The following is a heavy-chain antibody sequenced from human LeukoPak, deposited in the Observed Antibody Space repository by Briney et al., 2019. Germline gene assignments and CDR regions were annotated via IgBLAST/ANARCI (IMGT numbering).Heavy chain of an antibody. CDR1: GFTFDDYA. Sequence: GGSLRLSCAASGFTFDDYAMHWVRQAPGKGLEWVSGISWNSGSIGYADSVKGRFTISRDNAKNSLYLQMNSLRAEDTALYYCAKEHQAPRRDFDYWGQGTLVTVSS. J-gene: IGHJ4*02. V-gene: IGHV3-9*01. CDR3: AKEHQAPRRDFDY. CDR2: ISWNSGSI.